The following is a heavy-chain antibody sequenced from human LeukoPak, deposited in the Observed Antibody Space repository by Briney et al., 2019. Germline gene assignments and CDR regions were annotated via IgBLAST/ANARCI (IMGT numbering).Heavy chain of an antibody. Sequence: GGSLRLSCAASGFTFSSYSMNWVRQAPGKGLEWVSYISSRSSTIYYADSVKGRFTISRDNAKNSLYLQMKSLRAEDTAVYYCAGGCTNGVCRRFDYWGQGTLVTVSS. V-gene: IGHV3-48*01. J-gene: IGHJ4*02. CDR1: GFTFSSYS. CDR2: ISSRSSTI. CDR3: AGGCTNGVCRRFDY. D-gene: IGHD2-8*01.